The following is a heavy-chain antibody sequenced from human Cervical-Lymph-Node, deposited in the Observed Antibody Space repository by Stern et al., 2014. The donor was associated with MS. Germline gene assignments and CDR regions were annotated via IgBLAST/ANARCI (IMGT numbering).Heavy chain of an antibody. CDR3: TRGAGVYYYYGMDV. V-gene: IGHV4-34*01. J-gene: IGHJ6*02. D-gene: IGHD7-27*01. CDR2: IIHSGST. CDR1: GGTFSEEY. Sequence: QVQLEQWGGGLWKSVETGSLTGTGDGGTFSEEYWSWIRQPPGKGLEWIGEIIHSGSTTYKPSLKSRVHISLDSSKNQFSLKPSSVTAADTAVYYCTRGAGVYYYYGMDVWGQGTTVTVS.